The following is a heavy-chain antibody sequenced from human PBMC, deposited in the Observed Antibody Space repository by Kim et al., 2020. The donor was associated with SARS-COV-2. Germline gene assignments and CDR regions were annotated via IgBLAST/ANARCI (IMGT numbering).Heavy chain of an antibody. CDR3: AREGGSGRDEPYYFDY. V-gene: IGHV4-31*03. CDR1: GGSISSGGYY. CDR2: IYYSGST. Sequence: SETLSLTCTVSGGSISSGGYYCSWIRQHPGKGLEWIGYIYYSGSTYYNPSLKSRVTISVDTSKNQFSLKLSSVTAADTAVYYCAREGGSGRDEPYYFDYWGQGTLVTVSS. J-gene: IGHJ4*02. D-gene: IGHD3-10*01.